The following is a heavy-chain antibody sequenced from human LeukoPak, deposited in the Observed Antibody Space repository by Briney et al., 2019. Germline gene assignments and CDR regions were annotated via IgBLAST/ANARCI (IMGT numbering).Heavy chain of an antibody. Sequence: ASVKVSCKASGGTFSSYAISWVRQAPGQGLEWMGRIIPIFGTANYAQKFQGRVTITTDESTSTAYMELCSLRSEDTAVYYCARSTSHYRPNWFDPWGQGTLVTVSS. CDR2: IIPIFGTA. CDR1: GGTFSSYA. J-gene: IGHJ5*02. D-gene: IGHD2-2*01. CDR3: ARSTSHYRPNWFDP. V-gene: IGHV1-69*05.